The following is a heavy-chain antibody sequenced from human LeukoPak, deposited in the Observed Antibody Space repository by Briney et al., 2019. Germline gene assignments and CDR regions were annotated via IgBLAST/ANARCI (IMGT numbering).Heavy chain of an antibody. D-gene: IGHD3-22*01. CDR3: ARDLYYYDSSGYRDY. Sequence: ASVKVSCKASGGTFSSYAISWVRQAPGQGLEWMGRIIPILGIANYAQKFQGRVTITADKSTSTAYIELSSLRSEDTAVYYCARDLYYYDSSGYRDYWGQGTLVTVSS. J-gene: IGHJ4*02. V-gene: IGHV1-69*04. CDR1: GGTFSSYA. CDR2: IIPILGIA.